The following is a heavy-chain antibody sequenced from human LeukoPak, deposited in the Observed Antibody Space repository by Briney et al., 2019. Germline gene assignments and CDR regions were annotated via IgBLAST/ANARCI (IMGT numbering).Heavy chain of an antibody. CDR2: ISGSGGST. Sequence: GGSLRLSCAASGFTFSSYAMSWVRQAPGKGLEWVTAISGSGGSTYYADSVKGRFTISRDNSKNTLYLQMNSLRAEDTAVYYCAKPERGYLLYYYMDVWGKGTTVTVSS. J-gene: IGHJ6*03. CDR1: GFTFSSYA. CDR3: AKPERGYLLYYYMDV. V-gene: IGHV3-23*01. D-gene: IGHD3-3*01.